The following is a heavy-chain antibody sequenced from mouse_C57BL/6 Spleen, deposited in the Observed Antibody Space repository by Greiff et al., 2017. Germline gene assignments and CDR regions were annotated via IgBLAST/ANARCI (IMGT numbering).Heavy chain of an antibody. J-gene: IGHJ4*01. D-gene: IGHD1-1*01. CDR3: ASLGDYYGKDYAMDC. CDR2: ILPGCGST. Sequence: QVQLKQSGAELMKPGASVKLSCKATGYSFTGYWIEWVKQRPGHGLEWIGEILPGCGSTNYNEKFKGKATFTADTSSNTAYMQLSSLTTEDSAIYYCASLGDYYGKDYAMDCWGQGTSVTVSS. V-gene: IGHV1-9*01. CDR1: GYSFTGYW.